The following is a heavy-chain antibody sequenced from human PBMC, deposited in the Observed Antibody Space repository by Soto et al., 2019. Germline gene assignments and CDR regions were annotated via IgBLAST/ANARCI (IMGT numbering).Heavy chain of an antibody. V-gene: IGHV4-39*07. CDR2: IHYSGST. CDR3: ARRRGDSYGLYYYYYYGMDV. D-gene: IGHD5-18*01. J-gene: IGHJ6*02. Sequence: PSETLSLTCAVSGGSISGSSFYWGWIRQPPEKGLESIGSIHYSGSTYYNPSLKSRVTISVDTSKNQFSLELSSVTAADTAVYYCARRRGDSYGLYYYYYYGMDVWGQGTTVTVSS. CDR1: GGSISGSSFY.